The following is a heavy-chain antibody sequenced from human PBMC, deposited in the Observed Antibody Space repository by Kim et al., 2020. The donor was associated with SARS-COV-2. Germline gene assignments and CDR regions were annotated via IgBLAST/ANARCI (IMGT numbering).Heavy chain of an antibody. D-gene: IGHD4-17*01. J-gene: IGHJ6*02. V-gene: IGHV3-13*04. CDR2: IGTAGDT. CDR3: ARALYGRYGDYLGYYYYGMDV. Sequence: GGSLRLSCAASGFTFSSYDMHWVRQATGKGLEWVSAIGTAGDTYYPGSVKGRFTISRENAKNSLYLQMNSLRAGDTAVYYCARALYGRYGDYLGYYYYGMDVWGQGTTVTVSS. CDR1: GFTFSSYD.